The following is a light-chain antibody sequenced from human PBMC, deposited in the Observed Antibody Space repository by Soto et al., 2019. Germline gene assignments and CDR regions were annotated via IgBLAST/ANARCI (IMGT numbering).Light chain of an antibody. CDR3: QQYDNFPPQYGNFLPIT. V-gene: IGKV1-33*01. J-gene: IGKJ4*01. CDR1: QDINNY. CDR2: DAS. Sequence: DIQMTQSPSSLSASAGDRVTITCQASQDINNYLNWYQQIPGKAPKLLIYDASNLEAGVPSRFSGSGSGTDFTFTITSLQPEDIGTYYCQQYDNFPPQYGNFLPITFGGGTKVEIK.